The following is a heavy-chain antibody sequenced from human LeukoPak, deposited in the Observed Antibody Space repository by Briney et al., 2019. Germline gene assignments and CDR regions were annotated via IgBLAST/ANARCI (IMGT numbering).Heavy chain of an antibody. CDR1: DGSISTYY. CDR3: ARESVQDGDYMWYFDL. J-gene: IGHJ2*01. Sequence: SETLSLTCTVSDGSISTYYWSWIRQPAGKGLEWIGRIYASGNTNYNPSLKSRLTMSVDTSKNQFSLKLSSVTAADTAVYYCARESVQDGDYMWYFDLWGRGTLVTVSS. D-gene: IGHD4-17*01. V-gene: IGHV4-4*07. CDR2: IYASGNT.